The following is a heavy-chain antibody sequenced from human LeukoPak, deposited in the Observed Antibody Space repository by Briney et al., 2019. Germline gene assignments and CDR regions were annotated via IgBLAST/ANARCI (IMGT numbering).Heavy chain of an antibody. Sequence: ASVKVSCKASGYTFTGYYMHWVRQAPGQGLEWMGRINPNSGGTNYAQKFQGRVTMTRDTSISTAYMELSRLRSEDTAVYYCARDPAGDYGPSDYWGQGTLVTVSS. D-gene: IGHD4-17*01. V-gene: IGHV1-2*06. CDR3: ARDPAGDYGPSDY. CDR1: GYTFTGYY. J-gene: IGHJ4*02. CDR2: INPNSGGT.